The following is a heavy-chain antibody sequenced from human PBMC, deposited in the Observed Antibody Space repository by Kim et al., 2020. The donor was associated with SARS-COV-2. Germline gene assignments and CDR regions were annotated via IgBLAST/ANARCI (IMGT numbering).Heavy chain of an antibody. Sequence: NPSLKSRVTISVDTSKNQFSLKLSSVTAADTAVYYCARDDGIVGATELDYWGQGTLVTVSS. CDR3: ARDDGIVGATELDY. J-gene: IGHJ4*02. V-gene: IGHV4-39*07. D-gene: IGHD1-26*01.